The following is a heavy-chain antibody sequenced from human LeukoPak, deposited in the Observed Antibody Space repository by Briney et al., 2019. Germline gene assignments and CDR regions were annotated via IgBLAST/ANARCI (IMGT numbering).Heavy chain of an antibody. Sequence: PSETLSLTCTVSGGSISSYYWSWIRQPPGKGLEWIGYIYYSGRTNYNPSLKSRVTISVDTSKNQFSLKLSSVTAADTAVYYCARVGGYRNWFDPWGQGTLVTVSS. J-gene: IGHJ5*02. CDR1: GGSISSYY. CDR3: ARVGGYRNWFDP. V-gene: IGHV4-59*01. D-gene: IGHD2-15*01. CDR2: IYYSGRT.